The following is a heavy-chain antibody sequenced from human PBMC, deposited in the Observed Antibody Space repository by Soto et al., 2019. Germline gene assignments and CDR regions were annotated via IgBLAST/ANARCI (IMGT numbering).Heavy chain of an antibody. J-gene: IGHJ4*02. CDR3: ARTFGYNWNPGEY. D-gene: IGHD1-20*01. CDR2: ISTHNDNK. V-gene: IGHV1-18*04. CDR1: GYIFTSYG. Sequence: QVQLVQSGAEVKKPGASVKVSCKASGYIFTSYGISWVRQAPGQGLEWMGWISTHNDNKNYAQNLQGRVTMTTDTTTSTAYMDLRSLRTDDTAVYYCARTFGYNWNPGEYWGQGTLVTVSS.